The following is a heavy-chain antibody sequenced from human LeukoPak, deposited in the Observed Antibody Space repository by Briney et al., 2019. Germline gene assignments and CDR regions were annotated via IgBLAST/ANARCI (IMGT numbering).Heavy chain of an antibody. J-gene: IGHJ4*02. CDR2: VSSDGSEK. CDR3: VRVVVSSSSDYFDY. CDR1: GFTLSNYA. V-gene: IGHV3-30*04. D-gene: IGHD6-6*01. Sequence: PGGSLRLSCVASGFTLSNYAMHWVRQAPGKGLEWVAIVSSDGSEKIYADAVKGRFTISRDNSKNTLYLQVDSLRAEDTAVYYCVRVVVSSSSDYFDYWGQGTLVTVSS.